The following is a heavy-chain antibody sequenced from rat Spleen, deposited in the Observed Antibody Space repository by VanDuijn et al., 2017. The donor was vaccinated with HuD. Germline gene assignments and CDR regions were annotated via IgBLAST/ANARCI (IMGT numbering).Heavy chain of an antibody. CDR1: GFSLTGNN. V-gene: IGHV2S30*01. Sequence: QVQMKVSGPGLVQPSQTLSLTCTVSGFSLTGNNVHWVRQPPGKGLEWMGRMRYDGDTAYNSALKSRLSISRDTSKSQVFLRMDSLQTDDTAIYFCSCDGYYWGQGVMVTVSS. J-gene: IGHJ2*01. CDR2: MRYDGDT. D-gene: IGHD1-12*03. CDR3: SCDGYY.